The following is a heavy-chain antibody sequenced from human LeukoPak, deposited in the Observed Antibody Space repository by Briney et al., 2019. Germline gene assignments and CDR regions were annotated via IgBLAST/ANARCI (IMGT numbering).Heavy chain of an antibody. CDR1: GGSIDSNS. Sequence: SETLSLTCTVSGGSIDSNSWTWIRQPPGKGLEWIGYIYYSGTTNYNPSLKSRVTMSVDMSKNQFSLKLSSVAAADTAVYYCARRSSSWKNWFDPWGQGTLVTVSS. CDR2: IYYSGTT. D-gene: IGHD6-13*01. CDR3: ARRSSSWKNWFDP. J-gene: IGHJ5*02. V-gene: IGHV4-59*01.